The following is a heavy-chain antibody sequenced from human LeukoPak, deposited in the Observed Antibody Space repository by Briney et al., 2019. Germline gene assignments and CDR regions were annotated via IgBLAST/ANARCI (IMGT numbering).Heavy chain of an antibody. CDR1: GFTVSSNY. Sequence: GGSLRLSCAASGFTVSSNYMSWVRQAPGKGLEWVSVIYSGGSTYYADSVKGRFTISRDNSKNTLYLQMNSLRAEDTAVYYCARRTGEYYYGSGSYFAWGQGTLVTVSS. D-gene: IGHD3-10*01. J-gene: IGHJ4*02. V-gene: IGHV3-66*02. CDR2: IYSGGST. CDR3: ARRTGEYYYGSGSYFA.